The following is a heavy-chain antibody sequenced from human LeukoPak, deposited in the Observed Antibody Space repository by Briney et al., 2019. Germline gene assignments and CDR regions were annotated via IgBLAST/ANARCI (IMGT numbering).Heavy chain of an antibody. J-gene: IGHJ4*02. V-gene: IGHV3-9*01. Sequence: HPGGSLRLSCAASGFNFDDYAIHWVRQAPGKGLEWVPGISWNSDSKHYADSVKGRFTISRDNAKNSLFLQMNSLRPEDTAVYYCAKDFSSGYYYFDYWGQGTLVTVSS. CDR3: AKDFSSGYYYFDY. CDR2: ISWNSDSK. CDR1: GFNFDDYA. D-gene: IGHD3-22*01.